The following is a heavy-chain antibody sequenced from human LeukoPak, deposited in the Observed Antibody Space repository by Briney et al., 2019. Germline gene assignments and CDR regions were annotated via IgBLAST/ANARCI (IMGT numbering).Heavy chain of an antibody. V-gene: IGHV1-18*01. Sequence: ASVRVSCKASGYSFTTYGINWEREAPGQGLEWMGWISASNDNTKYAQKFQGRVTMTTDTSTSTAYMELRSLRSDDTAVYYCARDDCYDSSGYYAFDIWGQGTMVTVSS. J-gene: IGHJ3*02. CDR3: ARDDCYDSSGYYAFDI. CDR2: ISASNDNT. D-gene: IGHD3-22*01. CDR1: GYSFTTYG.